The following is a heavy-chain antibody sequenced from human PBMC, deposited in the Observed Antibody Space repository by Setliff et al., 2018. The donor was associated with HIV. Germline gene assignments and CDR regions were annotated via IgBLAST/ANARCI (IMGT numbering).Heavy chain of an antibody. D-gene: IGHD3-3*01. J-gene: IGHJ5*02. Sequence: SETLSLTCGVSGYPISRGYYWGWMRQPPGKGLEWIGTIYHSGSTYYNPSLKSRVTISVDTSQNQFSLKLTSVTAADTAVYYCARESASTIFGVVIPSWFDPWGQGILVTVSS. CDR1: GYPISRGYY. CDR3: ARESASTIFGVVIPSWFDP. V-gene: IGHV4-38-2*02. CDR2: IYHSGST.